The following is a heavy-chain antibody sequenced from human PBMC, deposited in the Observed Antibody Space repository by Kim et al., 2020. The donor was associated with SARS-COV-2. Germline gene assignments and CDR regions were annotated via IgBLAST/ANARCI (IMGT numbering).Heavy chain of an antibody. CDR1: GGSISSYY. D-gene: IGHD5-18*01. CDR3: ARSTAMDSFDY. J-gene: IGHJ4*02. CDR2: IYYSGST. V-gene: IGHV4-59*13. Sequence: SETLSLTCTVSGGSISSYYWSWIRQPPGKGLEWIGYIYYSGSTNYNPSLKSRVTISVDTSKNQFSLKLSSVTAADTAVYYCARSTAMDSFDYWGQGTLVTVSS.